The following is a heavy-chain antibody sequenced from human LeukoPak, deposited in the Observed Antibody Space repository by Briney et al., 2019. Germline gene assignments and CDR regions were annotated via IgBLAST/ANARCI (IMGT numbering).Heavy chain of an antibody. CDR3: ARGLDGSYSPDPYFDY. CDR1: GGSISSGGYS. CDR2: IYHSGST. V-gene: IGHV4-30-2*01. Sequence: PSETLSLTCAVSGGSISSGGYSWSWIRQPPGKGLEWIGYIYHSGSTYYNPSLKSRVTISVDTSKNQFSLKLSSVTAADTAVYYCARGLDGSYSPDPYFDYWGQGTLVTVSS. J-gene: IGHJ4*02. D-gene: IGHD1-26*01.